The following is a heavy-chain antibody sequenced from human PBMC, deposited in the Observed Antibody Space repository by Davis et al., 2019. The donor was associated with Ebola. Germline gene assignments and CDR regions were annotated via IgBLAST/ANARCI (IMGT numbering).Heavy chain of an antibody. CDR2: IIPIFGAA. CDR1: GGTFSRYA. J-gene: IGHJ6*04. CDR3: ARRPTDEGVYYYYYGMDV. D-gene: IGHD2-8*01. Sequence: AASVKVSCKASGGTFSRYAISWVRQAPGQGLEWMGGIIPIFGAAHYAQKFQGRVTMTRNTSISTAYMELSSLRSEDTAVYYCARRPTDEGVYYYYYGMDVWGKGTTVTVSS. V-gene: IGHV1-69*05.